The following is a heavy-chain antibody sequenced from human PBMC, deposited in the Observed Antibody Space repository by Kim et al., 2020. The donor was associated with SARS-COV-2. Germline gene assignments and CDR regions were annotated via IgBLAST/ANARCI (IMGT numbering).Heavy chain of an antibody. CDR2: ISSSGSTI. Sequence: GGSLRLSCAASGFTFSDYYMSWIRQAPGKGLEWVSYISSSGSTIYYADSVKGRFTISRDNAKNSLYLQMNSLRAEDTAVYYCARGDRFGESYYYYGMDVWGQGTTVTVSS. V-gene: IGHV3-11*01. CDR3: ARGDRFGESYYYYGMDV. D-gene: IGHD3-10*01. CDR1: GFTFSDYY. J-gene: IGHJ6*02.